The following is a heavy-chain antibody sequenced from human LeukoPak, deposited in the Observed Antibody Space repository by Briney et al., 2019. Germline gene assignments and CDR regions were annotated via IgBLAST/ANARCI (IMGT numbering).Heavy chain of an antibody. CDR2: INHSGST. Sequence: SETLSLTCAVYGGSFSGYCWSWIRQPPGKGLEWIGEINHSGSTNYNPSLKSRVTISVDTSKNQFSLKLSSVTAADTAVYYCARPTIFYGARQSNWFDPWGQGTLVTVSS. D-gene: IGHD4-17*01. J-gene: IGHJ5*02. V-gene: IGHV4-34*01. CDR1: GGSFSGYC. CDR3: ARPTIFYGARQSNWFDP.